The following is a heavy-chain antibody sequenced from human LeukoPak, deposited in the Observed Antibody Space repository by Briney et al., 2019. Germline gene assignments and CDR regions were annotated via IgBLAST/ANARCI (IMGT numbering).Heavy chain of an antibody. CDR1: GGSISSGDYY. CDR3: ARADTAMIFYFDY. J-gene: IGHJ4*02. D-gene: IGHD5-18*01. V-gene: IGHV4-30-4*01. CDR2: IYYSGST. Sequence: SQTLSLTCTVSGGSISSGDYYWSWLRQPPGKGLEWIGYIYYSGSTYYNPSLKSRVTISVDTSKNQFSLKLSSVTAADTAVYYCARADTAMIFYFDYWGQGTLVTVSS.